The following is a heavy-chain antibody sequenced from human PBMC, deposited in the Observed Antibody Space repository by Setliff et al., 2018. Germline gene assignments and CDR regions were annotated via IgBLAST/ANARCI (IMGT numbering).Heavy chain of an antibody. Sequence: GGSLRLSCAATGFDFKSFTMNWVRQAPGKGPEWVSAISGGGGTTKYADSVKGRFTISRDNSKNMLYLQMSSLRADDTATYYCTKGGITIFGVITTNWFGPWGQGTLVTVSS. V-gene: IGHV3-23*01. J-gene: IGHJ5*02. D-gene: IGHD3-3*01. CDR3: TKGGITIFGVITTNWFGP. CDR2: ISGGGGTT. CDR1: GFDFKSFT.